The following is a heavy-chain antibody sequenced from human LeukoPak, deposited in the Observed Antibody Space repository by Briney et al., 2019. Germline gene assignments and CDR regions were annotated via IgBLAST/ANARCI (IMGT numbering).Heavy chain of an antibody. J-gene: IGHJ4*02. CDR2: ISGYNGNT. CDR3: ARGRTHRRLWLGESTGGPFDY. Sequence: GASVKAPCKVSGYTFTSYGISWVRQAPGQGLEWMGWISGYNGNTNYAQKFQGRVTMTIDTSTSTLYMELRSLRSDDTAVYYCARGRTHRRLWLGESTGGPFDYWGQGTLVTVSS. V-gene: IGHV1-18*01. CDR1: GYTFTSYG. D-gene: IGHD3-10*01.